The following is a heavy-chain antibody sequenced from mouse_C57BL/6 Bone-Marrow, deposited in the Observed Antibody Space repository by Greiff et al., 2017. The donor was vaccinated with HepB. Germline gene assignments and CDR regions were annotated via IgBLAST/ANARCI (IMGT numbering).Heavy chain of an antibody. CDR3: ARGSHYYGIDY. CDR1: GYTFTSYG. Sequence: VMLVESGAELARPGASVKLSCKASGYTFTSYGISWVKQRTGQGLEWIGEIYPRSGNTYYNEKFKGKATLTADKSSSTAYMELRSLTSEDSAVYFCARGSHYYGIDYWGQGTTLTVSS. J-gene: IGHJ2*01. CDR2: IYPRSGNT. D-gene: IGHD1-1*01. V-gene: IGHV1-81*01.